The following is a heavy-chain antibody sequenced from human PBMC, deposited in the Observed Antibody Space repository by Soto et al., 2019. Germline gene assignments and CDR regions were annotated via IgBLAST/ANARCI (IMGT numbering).Heavy chain of an antibody. CDR3: VKERLQRGFDY. J-gene: IGHJ4*02. CDR2: IVASGGST. V-gene: IGHV3-23*01. D-gene: IGHD6-25*01. CDR1: GFTFSNYG. Sequence: DVQLLDSGGGSVQPGGSLRLSCAASGFTFSNYGMSWVRQAPGKGLEWVSSIVASGGSTYYADLVKGRFTISRDNSENNLYLQMNSLRAEDTAVYYCVKERLQRGFDYWGQGTLVTVSS.